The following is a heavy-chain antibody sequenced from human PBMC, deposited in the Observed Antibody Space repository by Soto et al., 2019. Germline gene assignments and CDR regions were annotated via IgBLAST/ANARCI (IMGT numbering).Heavy chain of an antibody. CDR2: INHSGST. CDR1: GGSFSGYY. CDR3: ARGRATVTPDNWFDP. J-gene: IGHJ5*02. Sequence: QVQLQQWGAGLLKPSETLSLTCAVYGGSFSGYYWSWIRQPPGKGLEWIGEINHSGSTNYNPSLKSRVTISVDTSKNQFSLKLSSVTAADTAVYYSARGRATVTPDNWFDPWGQGTLVTVSS. D-gene: IGHD4-17*01. V-gene: IGHV4-34*01.